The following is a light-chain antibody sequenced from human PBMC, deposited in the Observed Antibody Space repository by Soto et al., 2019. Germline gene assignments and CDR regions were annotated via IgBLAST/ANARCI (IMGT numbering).Light chain of an antibody. CDR3: QHRRDWPLT. V-gene: IGKV3D-20*02. J-gene: IGKJ4*01. CDR2: RAS. CDR1: QSVSSDY. Sequence: EIVLTQSPGTLSLSLGERATLSCRASQSVSSDYVAWYRQKPGQVPTVLIYRASTRATGIPDRFSGSGSGTDFTLTISSLEPEDFAVYYCQHRRDWPLTFGGGTKVEI.